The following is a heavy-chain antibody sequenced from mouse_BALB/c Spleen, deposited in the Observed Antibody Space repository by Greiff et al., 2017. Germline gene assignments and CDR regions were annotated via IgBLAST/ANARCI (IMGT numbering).Heavy chain of an antibody. CDR1: GYTFTSYT. Sequence: VQLQQSGAELARPGASVKMSCKASGYTFTSYTMHWVKQRPGQGLEWIGYINPSSGYTNYNQKFKDKATLTADKSSSTAYMQLSSLTSEDSAVYYCARSWEGRYYFDYWGQGTTLTVSS. J-gene: IGHJ2*01. D-gene: IGHD4-1*01. CDR2: INPSSGYT. CDR3: ARSWEGRYYFDY. V-gene: IGHV1-4*01.